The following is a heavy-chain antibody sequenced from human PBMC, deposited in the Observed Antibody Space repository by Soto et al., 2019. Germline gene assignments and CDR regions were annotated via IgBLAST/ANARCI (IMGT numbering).Heavy chain of an antibody. CDR2: ISAYSGST. CDR1: GYTFTTYG. V-gene: IGHV1-18*01. CDR3: ARDLTKSSSWPYYFDY. Sequence: QVPLVQSGAEVKKPGASVKGSCKASGYTFTTYGISWVRQAPGQGLEWMGWISAYSGSTKFAQKLQGRVTMTTDTSTTTAYMELRSPTSDDTAVYYCARDLTKSSSWPYYFDYWGQGTLVTVSS. D-gene: IGHD6-13*01. J-gene: IGHJ4*02.